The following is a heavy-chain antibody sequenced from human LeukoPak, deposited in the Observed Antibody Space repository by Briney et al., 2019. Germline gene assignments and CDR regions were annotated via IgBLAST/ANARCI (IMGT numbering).Heavy chain of an antibody. CDR1: GYTFTSYD. J-gene: IGHJ5*02. CDR2: ISAYNGNT. V-gene: IGHV1-18*01. Sequence: GASVKVSCKASGYTFTSYDISWVRQAPGQGLEWMGWISAYNGNTNYAQKLQGRVTMTTDTSTSTAYMELRSLRSDDTAVYYCARVSIVVVAATWALRQNWFDPWGQGTLVTVSS. CDR3: ARVSIVVVAATWALRQNWFDP. D-gene: IGHD2-15*01.